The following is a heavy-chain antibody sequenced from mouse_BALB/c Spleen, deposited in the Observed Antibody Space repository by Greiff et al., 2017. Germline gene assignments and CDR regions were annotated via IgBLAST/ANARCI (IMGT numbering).Heavy chain of an antibody. J-gene: IGHJ4*01. Sequence: EVQGVESGPELVKPGASVKISCKASGYTFTDYNMHWVKQSHGKSLEWIGYIYPYNGGTGYNQKFKSKATLTVDNSSSTAYMELRSLTSEDSAVYYCARTGPYYYAMDYWGQGTSVTVSS. CDR2: IYPYNGGT. D-gene: IGHD4-1*01. CDR3: ARTGPYYYAMDY. V-gene: IGHV1S29*02. CDR1: GYTFTDYN.